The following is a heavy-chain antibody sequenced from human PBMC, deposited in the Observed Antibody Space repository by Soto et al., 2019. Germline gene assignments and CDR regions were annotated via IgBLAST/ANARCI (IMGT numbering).Heavy chain of an antibody. J-gene: IGHJ5*02. V-gene: IGHV4-34*01. CDR2: INHSGST. CDR1: GGSFSGYY. D-gene: IGHD4-17*01. Sequence: SETLSLTCAVYGGSFSGYYWSWIRQPPGKGLEWIGEINHSGSTNYNPSLKSRVTISVDTSKNQFSLKLSSVTAADTAVYYCARGPMTTVTNWFDPWGQGTLVTVSS. CDR3: ARGPMTTVTNWFDP.